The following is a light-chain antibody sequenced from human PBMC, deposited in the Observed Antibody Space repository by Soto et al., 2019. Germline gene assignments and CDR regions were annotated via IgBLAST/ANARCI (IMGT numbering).Light chain of an antibody. Sequence: DIQMTQSPSSLSASVGDTVTITCRSSQTIAIYLDWYQQKPGQAPNLLIYEASSLQSGVPSRFTGRGSGTDFSLTISSLQPEDFATYYCQQSYNIPQTFGQGTRVEIK. CDR1: QTIAIY. CDR2: EAS. J-gene: IGKJ1*01. CDR3: QQSYNIPQT. V-gene: IGKV1-39*01.